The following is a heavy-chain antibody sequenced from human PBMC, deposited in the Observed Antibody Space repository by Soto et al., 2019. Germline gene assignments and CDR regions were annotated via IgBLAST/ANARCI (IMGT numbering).Heavy chain of an antibody. Sequence: PGGSLRLSCAASGFTFSSYSMNWVRQAPGKGLEWVSYISSSSSTIYYADSVKGRFTISRDNAKNSLYLQMNSLRDEDTAVYYCAKDGVIRRDYYDSSGSLPDYWGQGTLVTVSS. J-gene: IGHJ4*02. V-gene: IGHV3-48*02. CDR3: AKDGVIRRDYYDSSGSLPDY. CDR2: ISSSSSTI. D-gene: IGHD3-22*01. CDR1: GFTFSSYS.